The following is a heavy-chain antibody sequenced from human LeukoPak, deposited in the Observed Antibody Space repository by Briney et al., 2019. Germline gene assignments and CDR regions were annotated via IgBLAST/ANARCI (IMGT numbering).Heavy chain of an antibody. J-gene: IGHJ4*02. D-gene: IGHD6-13*01. CDR1: GDSVSSNSAA. V-gene: IGHV6-1*01. CDR3: ARVKMYSSSHDYYFDY. Sequence: SQTLSLTCAISGDSVSSNSAAWNWIRQSPSRGLEWLGRTYYRFKWYNDYAVSVKSRTTINPDTSKNQFSLQLNSVTPEDTAVYYCARVKMYSSSHDYYFDYWGQGTLVTVSS. CDR2: TYYRFKWYN.